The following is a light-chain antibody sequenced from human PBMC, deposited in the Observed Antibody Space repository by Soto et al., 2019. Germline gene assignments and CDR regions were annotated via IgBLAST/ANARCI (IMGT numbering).Light chain of an antibody. Sequence: DIQMTQSPSSLSASIGDRVTLTCRASQRIGTNLNWYQQRPGKAPKLLIYAVSSLQSGVSSRFSGSGSGTDFTLSISRLEPEDFAVYYCQQYGSSLSYTFGQGTKLEIK. V-gene: IGKV1-39*01. CDR2: AVS. CDR3: QQYGSSLSYT. J-gene: IGKJ2*01. CDR1: QRIGTN.